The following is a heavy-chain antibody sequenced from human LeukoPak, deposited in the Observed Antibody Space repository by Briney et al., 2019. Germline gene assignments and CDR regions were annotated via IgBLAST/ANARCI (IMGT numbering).Heavy chain of an antibody. V-gene: IGHV3-30*02. CDR1: GFTFSNYA. D-gene: IGHD3-10*01. CDR3: AKDRDGSGSYRYYFDY. J-gene: IGHJ4*02. CDR2: LRYDGNNQ. Sequence: GGSLRLSCAASGFTFSNYAMHWVRQAPGKGLERVAFLRYDGNNQNYQDSVKGRFSISRDNAKNTLYLQMNSLRPEDTAVYYCAKDRDGSGSYRYYFDYWGQGTLVTVSS.